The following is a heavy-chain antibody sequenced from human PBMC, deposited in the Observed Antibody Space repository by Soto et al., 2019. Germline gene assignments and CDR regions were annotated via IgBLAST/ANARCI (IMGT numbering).Heavy chain of an antibody. V-gene: IGHV1-2*04. CDR2: INPNSGGT. D-gene: IGHD3-9*01. CDR3: ARIFDVRPGLRYFDWSKSNYYMDV. J-gene: IGHJ6*03. CDR1: GYTFTGYY. Sequence: GASVKVSCKASGYTFTGYYMHWVRQAPGQGLEWMGWINPNSGGTNYAQEFQGWVTMTRDTSISTAYMKLSSVTAADTAVYYCARIFDVRPGLRYFDWSKSNYYMDVWGKGTTVTVSS.